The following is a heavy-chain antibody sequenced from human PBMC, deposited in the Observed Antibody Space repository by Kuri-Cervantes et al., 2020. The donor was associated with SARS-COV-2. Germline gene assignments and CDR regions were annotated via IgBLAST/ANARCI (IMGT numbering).Heavy chain of an antibody. D-gene: IGHD7-27*01. CDR2: ISFDGSIK. CDR3: ARDLRLGKSLDY. J-gene: IGHJ4*02. CDR1: GFTFSSYA. Sequence: GGSLRLSCVASGFTFSSYAMHWVRQAPGKGLEWVAVISFDGSIKVYADSVKGRFTISRDNAKNSLYLQMSSLRAEDTAVYYCARDLRLGKSLDYWGQGTLVTVSS. V-gene: IGHV3-30-3*01.